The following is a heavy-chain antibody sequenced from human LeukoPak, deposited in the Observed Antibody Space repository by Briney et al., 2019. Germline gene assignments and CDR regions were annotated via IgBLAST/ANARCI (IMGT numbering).Heavy chain of an antibody. V-gene: IGHV1-18*01. CDR3: ARLYVSDSSGYYLAAY. CDR2: IGAHNGNT. D-gene: IGHD3-22*01. Sequence: ASVKVSCKASGYTFVSYGISWVRQAPGQGLEWMGWIGAHNGNTNYAQKFQGRVTMTTDTSTSTTYMELRSLRSDDTAVYYCARLYVSDSSGYYLAAYWGQGTLVTVSS. J-gene: IGHJ4*02. CDR1: GYTFVSYG.